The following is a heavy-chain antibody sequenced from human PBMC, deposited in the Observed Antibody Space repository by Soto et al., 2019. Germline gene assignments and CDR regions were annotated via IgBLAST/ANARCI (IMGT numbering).Heavy chain of an antibody. CDR1: GFTFDDYA. D-gene: IGHD5-12*01. Sequence: PGGSLRLSCAASGFTFDDYAMHWVRQAPGKGLEWVSGISWNSGSIGYADSVKGRFTISRDNAKNSLYLQMNSLRAEDTALYYCAKDGYDSLYYYYMDVWGKGTTVTVSS. CDR2: ISWNSGSI. V-gene: IGHV3-9*01. J-gene: IGHJ6*03. CDR3: AKDGYDSLYYYYMDV.